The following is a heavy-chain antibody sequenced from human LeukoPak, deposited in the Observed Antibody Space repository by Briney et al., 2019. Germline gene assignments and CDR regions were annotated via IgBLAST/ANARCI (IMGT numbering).Heavy chain of an antibody. D-gene: IGHD4-17*01. Sequence: HPGGSLRLSCAASGFTFSDYYMTWIRQAPGKGLEWVATIRQDGSQKYYVDFVKGRFTISRDNAKNSLYLQMNSLRAEDTAVYYCARESGSVTSEVDFDYWGQGTLVTVSS. V-gene: IGHV3-7*01. CDR2: IRQDGSQK. J-gene: IGHJ4*02. CDR3: ARESGSVTSEVDFDY. CDR1: GFTFSDYY.